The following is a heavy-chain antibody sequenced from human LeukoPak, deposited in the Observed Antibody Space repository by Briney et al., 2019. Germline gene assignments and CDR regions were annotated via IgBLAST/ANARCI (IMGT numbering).Heavy chain of an antibody. V-gene: IGHV3-21*01. CDR3: AELGITMIGGV. J-gene: IGHJ6*04. Sequence: GGCLRLSCAASGFTFSSYRMNWVRQAPGKGLEWVSFISSSSSYIYYADSVKGRFTISRDNAKNSLYLQMNSLRAEDTAVYYCAELGITMIGGVWGKGTTVTISS. CDR2: ISSSSSYI. D-gene: IGHD3-10*02. CDR1: GFTFSSYR.